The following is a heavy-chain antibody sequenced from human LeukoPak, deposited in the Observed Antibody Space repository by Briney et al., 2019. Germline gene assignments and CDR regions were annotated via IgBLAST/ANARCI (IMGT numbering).Heavy chain of an antibody. D-gene: IGHD3-22*01. CDR3: ARDSPGSSGYYYHDAFDI. J-gene: IGHJ3*02. CDR2: INHSGST. Sequence: SETLSLTCAVYGGSFNGYFWSWIRQPPGKGLEWIGEINHSGSTNYSPSLKSRVTISVDTSKNQFSLKLSSVTAADTAVYYCARDSPGSSGYYYHDAFDIWGQGTMVTVSS. CDR1: GGSFNGYF. V-gene: IGHV4-34*01.